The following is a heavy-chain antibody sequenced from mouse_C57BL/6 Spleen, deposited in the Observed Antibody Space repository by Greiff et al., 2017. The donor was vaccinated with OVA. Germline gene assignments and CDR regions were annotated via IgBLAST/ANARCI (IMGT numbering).Heavy chain of an antibody. V-gene: IGHV5-6*01. Sequence: EVQGVESGGDLVKPGGSLKLSCAASGFTFSSYGMSWVRQTPDKRLEWVATISSGGSYTYYPDSVKGRFTISRDNAKNTLYLQMSSLKSEDTAMYYCARETYFDVWGTGTTVTVSS. J-gene: IGHJ1*03. CDR2: ISSGGSYT. CDR3: ARETYFDV. CDR1: GFTFSSYG.